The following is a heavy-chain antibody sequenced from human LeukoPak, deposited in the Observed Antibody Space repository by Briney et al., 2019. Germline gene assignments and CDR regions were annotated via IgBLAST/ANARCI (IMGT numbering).Heavy chain of an antibody. D-gene: IGHD3-10*01. V-gene: IGHV3-20*04. CDR2: LNWNGGST. J-gene: IGHJ4*02. CDR3: ATHSYYYGSGSYPHYLDY. Sequence: GGSLRLSCAASGFTFEDNGMSWVRQAPGKGLDWVSGLNWNGGSTGYADSVKGRFTISRDNARNSLYLQMNSLRTEDTALYYCATHSYYYGSGSYPHYLDYWSQGTLVTVSA. CDR1: GFTFEDNG.